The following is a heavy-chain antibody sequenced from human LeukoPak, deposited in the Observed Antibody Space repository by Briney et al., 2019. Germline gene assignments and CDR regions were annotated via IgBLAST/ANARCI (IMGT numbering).Heavy chain of an antibody. Sequence: SETLSLTCTVSGGSIFSYYWSWIRQPPGKGLEWIGYIYYSGSSNYNPSLKSRVTISVDTSKNQFSLKLSSVTAADTAVYYCARCWGPFDYWGQGTLVTVSS. CDR1: GGSIFSYY. J-gene: IGHJ4*02. CDR3: ARCWGPFDY. V-gene: IGHV4-59*01. CDR2: IYYSGSS. D-gene: IGHD3-16*01.